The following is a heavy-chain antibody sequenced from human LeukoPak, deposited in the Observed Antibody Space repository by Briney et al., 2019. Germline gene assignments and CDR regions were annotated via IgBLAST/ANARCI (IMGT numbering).Heavy chain of an antibody. D-gene: IGHD3-22*01. Sequence: SETLSLTCTVSGGYISTYYWTWIRQSPGKGLEWIGYIYYSGSTNYNPSLKGRVTMSVDTSKNQFSLKLSSVTAADTAVYYCARAYDSSGYYYDAFDIWGQGTMVTVSS. CDR1: GGYISTYY. CDR3: ARAYDSSGYYYDAFDI. V-gene: IGHV4-59*12. CDR2: IYYSGST. J-gene: IGHJ3*02.